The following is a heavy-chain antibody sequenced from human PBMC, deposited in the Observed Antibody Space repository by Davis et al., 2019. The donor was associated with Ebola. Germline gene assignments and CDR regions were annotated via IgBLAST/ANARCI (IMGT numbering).Heavy chain of an antibody. D-gene: IGHD4-17*01. CDR1: GYTFRNSA. CDR2: INPNFGGK. J-gene: IGHJ5*02. CDR3: ARGHTYGRWDDWFDP. V-gene: IGHV1-2*06. Sequence: ASVKVSCKASGYTFRNSAISWVRQAPGQGLEWMGRINPNFGGKIYAQKFQDRVTLTIDTSINTAYMELDSLISEDTAVYYCARGHTYGRWDDWFDPWGQGTLVTVSS.